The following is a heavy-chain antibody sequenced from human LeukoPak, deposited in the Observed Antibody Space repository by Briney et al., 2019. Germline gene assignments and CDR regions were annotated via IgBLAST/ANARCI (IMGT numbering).Heavy chain of an antibody. Sequence: GGSLRLSCAASGFTFSSYWMHWVRQAPGKGLVWVSRINSDGSSTSYADSVKGRFTISRDNAKNTLYLQMNSLRAEDTAVYYCARDGYYYDSSGYPPLRYYYYGMDVWGQGTTVTVSS. J-gene: IGHJ6*02. CDR2: INSDGSST. D-gene: IGHD3-22*01. CDR3: ARDGYYYDSSGYPPLRYYYYGMDV. V-gene: IGHV3-74*01. CDR1: GFTFSSYW.